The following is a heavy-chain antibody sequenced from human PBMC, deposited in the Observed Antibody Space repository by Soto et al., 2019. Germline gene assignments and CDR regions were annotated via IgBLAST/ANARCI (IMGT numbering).Heavy chain of an antibody. CDR2: VDPEDGET. V-gene: IGHV1-69-2*01. J-gene: IGHJ6*02. CDR3: AIAAAGTRGYYYYGMDV. CDR1: GYTFTDYY. Sequence: ASVKVSCKVSGYTFTDYYMHWVQQAPGKGLEWMGLVDPEDGETIYAEKFQGRVTITADTSTDTAYMELGSLRSEDTAVYYCAIAAAGTRGYYYYGMDVWGQGTTVTVSS. D-gene: IGHD6-13*01.